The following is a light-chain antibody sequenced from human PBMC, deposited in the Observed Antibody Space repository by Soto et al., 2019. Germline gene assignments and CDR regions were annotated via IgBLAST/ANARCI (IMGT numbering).Light chain of an antibody. CDR2: DVN. V-gene: IGLV2-14*03. CDR3: SSYSSDATHVV. J-gene: IGLJ2*01. Sequence: QSALTQPASVSGSPGQSITISCTGTSSDIGGLFNYVSWYQQHPGKAPKLLIYDVNVRPSGVSDRFSGSKSGNTASLTISGLQAKDEAAYFCSSYSSDATHVVFGGGTQLTVL. CDR1: SSDIGGLFNY.